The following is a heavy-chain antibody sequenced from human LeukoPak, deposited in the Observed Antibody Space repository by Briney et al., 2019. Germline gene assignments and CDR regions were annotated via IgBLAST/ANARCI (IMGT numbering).Heavy chain of an antibody. Sequence: GGSLRLLCAASGFTFSSYAMHWVRQAPGKGVEWVAVISYDGSNKYYADSVKGRFTISRDNSKHTLYLQMNSLRAEDTAVYYCARVEVREGYGSGNSYYYYGMDVWGKGTTVTVSS. J-gene: IGHJ6*04. CDR3: ARVEVREGYGSGNSYYYYGMDV. D-gene: IGHD3-10*01. CDR1: GFTFSSYA. V-gene: IGHV3-30*04. CDR2: ISYDGSNK.